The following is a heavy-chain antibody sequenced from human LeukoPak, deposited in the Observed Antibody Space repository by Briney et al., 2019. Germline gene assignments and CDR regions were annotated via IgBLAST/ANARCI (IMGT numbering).Heavy chain of an antibody. CDR3: ALPYCSGGSCSFDY. CDR1: GFTFTSSA. CDR2: IVVGSGNT. Sequence: SVKVSCKASGFTFTSSAVQWVRQARGQRLEWIGWIVVGSGNTNYAQKFQERVTITRDMSTSTAYMELSSLRSEDTAVYYCALPYCSGGSCSFDYWGQGTLVTVSS. D-gene: IGHD2-15*01. V-gene: IGHV1-58*01. J-gene: IGHJ4*02.